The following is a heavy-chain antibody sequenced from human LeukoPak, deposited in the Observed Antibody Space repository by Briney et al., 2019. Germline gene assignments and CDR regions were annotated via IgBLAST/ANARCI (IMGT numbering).Heavy chain of an antibody. V-gene: IGHV4-34*01. D-gene: IGHD1-26*01. CDR3: ARALRWERKFDP. J-gene: IGHJ5*02. CDR2: INHSGST. Sequence: SETLSLTCTVSGGSISSYYWSWIRQPPGKGLEWIGEINHSGSTNYNPSLKSRVTISVDTSKNQFSLKLSSVTAADTAVYYCARALRWERKFDPWGQGTLVTVSS. CDR1: GGSISSYY.